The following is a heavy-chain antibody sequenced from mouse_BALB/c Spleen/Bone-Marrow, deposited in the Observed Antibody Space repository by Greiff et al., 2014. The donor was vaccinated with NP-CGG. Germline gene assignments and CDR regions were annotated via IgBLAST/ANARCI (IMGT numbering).Heavy chain of an antibody. CDR2: ISSGSSTI. V-gene: IGHV5-17*02. CDR1: GFTFSSFG. J-gene: IGHJ2*01. CDR3: TRGGNWDDFDY. Sequence: VQLKESGGGLVLPGGSRKLSCAASGFTFSSFGMHWVRQAPEKGLEWVAYISSGSSTIFYADTVKGRFTVSRDNPKNTLFLQMTSLRSEDTAMYYCTRGGNWDDFDYWGQGTTLTVSS. D-gene: IGHD4-1*01.